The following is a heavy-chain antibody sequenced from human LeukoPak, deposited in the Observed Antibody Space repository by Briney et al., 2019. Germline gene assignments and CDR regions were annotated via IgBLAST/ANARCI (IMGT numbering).Heavy chain of an antibody. Sequence: KSSETLSLTCIVSHGSISRYYWSWIRQPPGKGLEWIGHIYYSGSTEYSPSPKSRVTISVDTSENQVSLKVTSVTAADTAVYYCARLQNRGFDYGYDDAFDVWGQGTMVTVSS. J-gene: IGHJ3*01. D-gene: IGHD5-18*01. V-gene: IGHV4-59*08. CDR3: ARLQNRGFDYGYDDAFDV. CDR2: IYYSGST. CDR1: HGSISRYY.